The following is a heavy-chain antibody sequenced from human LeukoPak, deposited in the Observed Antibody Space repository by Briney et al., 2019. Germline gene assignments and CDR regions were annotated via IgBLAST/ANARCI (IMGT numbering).Heavy chain of an antibody. V-gene: IGHV1-69*05. CDR3: ARETGYYYYMDV. J-gene: IGHJ6*03. CDR2: IIPIFGTA. Sequence: GASVKVSCKASGGTFSRYAISWVRQAPGQGLEWMGGIIPIFGTANYAQKFQGRVTITTDESTSTAYMELSSLRSEDTAVYYCARETGYYYYMDVWGKGTTVTVSS. CDR1: GGTFSRYA. D-gene: IGHD3-10*01.